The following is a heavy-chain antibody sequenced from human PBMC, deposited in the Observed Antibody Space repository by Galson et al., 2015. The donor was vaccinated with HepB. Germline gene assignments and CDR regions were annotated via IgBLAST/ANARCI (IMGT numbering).Heavy chain of an antibody. CDR2: IDPSDSYT. D-gene: IGHD7-27*01. CDR3: ASGDAWYYYYGMDV. CDR1: GYSFTSYW. V-gene: IGHV5-10-1*01. Sequence: QSGAEVTKPGESLRISCNGSGYSFTSYWISWVRQMPGKGLEWMGRIDPSDSYTNYSPSFQGHGTISADKSISTAYLQWSSLKASDTDMYYCASGDAWYYYYGMDVCGPGTTVTVSS. J-gene: IGHJ6*02.